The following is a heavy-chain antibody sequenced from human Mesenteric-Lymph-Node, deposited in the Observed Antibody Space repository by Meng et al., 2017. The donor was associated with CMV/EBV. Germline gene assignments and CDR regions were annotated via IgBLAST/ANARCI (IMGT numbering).Heavy chain of an antibody. V-gene: IGHV3-30*18. Sequence: GGSLRLSCAASGFTFSSYSMNWVRQAPGKGLEWVAVISYDGSNKYYADSVKGRFTISRDNSKNTLYLQMNSLRAEDTAVYYCAKLKSTSCYSSLDYWGQGTLVTVSS. CDR3: AKLKSTSCYSSLDY. CDR1: GFTFSSYS. J-gene: IGHJ4*02. CDR2: ISYDGSNK. D-gene: IGHD2-2*02.